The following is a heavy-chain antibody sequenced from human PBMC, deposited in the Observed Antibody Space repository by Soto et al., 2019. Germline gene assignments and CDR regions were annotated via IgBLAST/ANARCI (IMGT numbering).Heavy chain of an antibody. CDR3: ARDVNYGDGTAYYDVSDI. J-gene: IGHJ3*02. CDR2: IRGDGSRE. CDR1: GFTFGNYW. Sequence: QLVESGGDLVQPGGSLRLSCAASGFTFGNYWMAWVRQAPGKGLEWVANIRGDGSREYYLDSVRGRFSVSRDNAQESLYLQMTGLRVEDTAVYYCARDVNYGDGTAYYDVSDIWGQGTVVTVSS. V-gene: IGHV3-7*05. D-gene: IGHD4-17*01.